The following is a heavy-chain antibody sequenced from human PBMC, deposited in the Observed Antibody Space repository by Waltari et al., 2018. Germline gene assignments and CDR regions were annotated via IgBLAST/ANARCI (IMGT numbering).Heavy chain of an antibody. CDR1: GFTFSNYN. Sequence: EVQLVESGGGLVKPGESLTISCAASGFTFSNYNMNWVRQAPGKGLEWVSSISSRGSHKFYGDSVTGRFTISRDNAKNSLSLQMSSLTAEDTALYYCARGHEGNYVDYWGQGTLVTVSS. CDR2: ISSRGSHK. CDR3: ARGHEGNYVDY. J-gene: IGHJ4*02. V-gene: IGHV3-21*04.